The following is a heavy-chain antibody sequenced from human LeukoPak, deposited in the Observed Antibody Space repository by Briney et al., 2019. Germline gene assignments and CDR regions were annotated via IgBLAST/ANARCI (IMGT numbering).Heavy chain of an antibody. CDR3: TRVVVPAAHLYYYYYMDV. CDR1: GYTFTSYG. Sequence: ASVKVSCKASGYTFTSYGISWVRQAPGQGLEWMGWISIYNGNTNYAQKLQGRVTMTTDTSTSTAYMELRSLRSDDTAVYYCTRVVVPAAHLYYYYYMDVWGEGTTVTVSS. J-gene: IGHJ6*03. D-gene: IGHD2-2*01. V-gene: IGHV1-18*01. CDR2: ISIYNGNT.